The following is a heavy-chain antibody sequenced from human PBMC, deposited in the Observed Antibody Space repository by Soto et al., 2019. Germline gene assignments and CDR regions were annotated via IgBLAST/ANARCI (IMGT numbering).Heavy chain of an antibody. D-gene: IGHD5-18*01. Sequence: SVKVSCKASGGTFGSQGIAWARQAPGQGLEWMGGFIAMLGTPTYAKKVQGRATISADESLTSSYLELRSLRSEDTGVYFCARGAMANFDYWGQGTVVTVS. CDR2: FIAMLGTP. J-gene: IGHJ4*02. V-gene: IGHV1-69*13. CDR3: ARGAMANFDY. CDR1: GGTFGSQG.